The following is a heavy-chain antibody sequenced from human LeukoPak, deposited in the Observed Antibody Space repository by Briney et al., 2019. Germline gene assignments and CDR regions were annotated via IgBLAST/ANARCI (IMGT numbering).Heavy chain of an antibody. CDR3: ARDRGWAWFDP. D-gene: IGHD3-10*01. V-gene: IGHV4-30-2*01. J-gene: IGHJ5*02. CDR1: GGSISSGGYS. Sequence: SETLSLTCAVSGGSISSGGYSWSWIRQPPGKGLEWFGYIYHSGSTYYNPSLKSRVTISVDRSKNQFSLKLSSVTAADTAVYYCARDRGWAWFDPWGQGTLVTVSS. CDR2: IYHSGST.